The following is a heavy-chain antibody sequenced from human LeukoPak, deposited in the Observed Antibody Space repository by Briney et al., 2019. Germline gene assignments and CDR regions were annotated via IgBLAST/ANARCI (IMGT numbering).Heavy chain of an antibody. V-gene: IGHV4-59*12. CDR1: GGSISSYY. Sequence: SETLSLTCTVSGGSISSYYWSWIRQPPGKGLEWIGYIYYSGSTNYNPSLKSRVTISVDTSKNQFSLKLSSVTAADTAVYYCAREVDYGDYVFDYWGQGTLVTVSS. CDR2: IYYSGST. J-gene: IGHJ4*02. D-gene: IGHD4-17*01. CDR3: AREVDYGDYVFDY.